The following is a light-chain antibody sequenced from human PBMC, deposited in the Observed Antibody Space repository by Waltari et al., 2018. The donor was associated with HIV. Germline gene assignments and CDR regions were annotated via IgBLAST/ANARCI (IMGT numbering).Light chain of an antibody. CDR2: DDS. CDR3: QVWHSKSDHWI. Sequence: YVLTQPPSLSVAPGTTARITCGGHNLANQGVHWYRQMPGHAPVLVIYDDSDRPSGIPARFSGSNSGNTATLTIGRVEAGDEADYYCQVWHSKSDHWIFGGGTRLTVL. CDR1: NLANQG. V-gene: IGLV3-21*03. J-gene: IGLJ2*01.